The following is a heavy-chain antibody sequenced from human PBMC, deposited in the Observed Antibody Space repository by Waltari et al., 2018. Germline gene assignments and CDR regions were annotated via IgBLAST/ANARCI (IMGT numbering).Heavy chain of an antibody. Sequence: QVQLQESGPGLVKPSETLSLTCTVSGGSIISYSWGWIRQPAGKGLEWIGRIYPGATPYYNPSLQTRIMMSVDTSQNQFSLKLSSVTAADTAVYYCARIYGSGTFIYMDVWGKGTTVTVSS. CDR1: GGSIISYS. CDR3: ARIYGSGTFIYMDV. J-gene: IGHJ6*03. D-gene: IGHD3-10*01. CDR2: IYPGATP. V-gene: IGHV4-4*07.